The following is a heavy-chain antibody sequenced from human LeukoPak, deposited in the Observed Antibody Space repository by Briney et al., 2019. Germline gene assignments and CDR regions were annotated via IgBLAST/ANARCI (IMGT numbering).Heavy chain of an antibody. V-gene: IGHV3-21*01. CDR2: ISISSSYI. Sequence: GGSLRLSCAASGFTLSSYSMNWVSQAPGKGMEWVSSISISSSYIYYADSVKGRFTISRDNAKNSLYLQMNSLRAEDTAVYYCARGSYDYVWGSSRNWFDPWGQGTLVTVSS. CDR3: ARGSYDYVWGSSRNWFDP. D-gene: IGHD3-16*01. CDR1: GFTLSSYS. J-gene: IGHJ5*02.